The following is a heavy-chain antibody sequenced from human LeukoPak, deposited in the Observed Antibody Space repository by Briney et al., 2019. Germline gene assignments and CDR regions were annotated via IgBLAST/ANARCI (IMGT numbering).Heavy chain of an antibody. CDR2: IYTSGST. D-gene: IGHD3-3*01. J-gene: IGHJ6*03. V-gene: IGHV4-61*02. CDR1: GGSISSGSYY. CDR3: ASITIFGVAKQNYYYYMDV. Sequence: SQTLSLTCTVSGGSISSGSYYWSWIRQPAGKGLEWIGRIYTSGSTNYNPSLKSRVTISVDTSKNQFSLKLSSVTAADTAVYYCASITIFGVAKQNYYYYMDVWGKATTVTVSS.